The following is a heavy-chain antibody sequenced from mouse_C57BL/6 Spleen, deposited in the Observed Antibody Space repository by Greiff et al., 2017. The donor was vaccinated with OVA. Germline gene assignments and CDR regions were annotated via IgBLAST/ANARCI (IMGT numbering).Heavy chain of an antibody. CDR3: ARSGSNFLMDY. Sequence: VKLQESGPELVKPGASVKISCKASGYAFSSSWMNWVKQRPGKGLEWIGRIYPGDGDTNYNGKFKGKATLTADKSSSTAYMQLSSLTSEDSAVYFCARSGSNFLMDYWGQGTSVTVSS. J-gene: IGHJ4*01. V-gene: IGHV1-82*01. CDR2: IYPGDGDT. D-gene: IGHD2-5*01. CDR1: GYAFSSSW.